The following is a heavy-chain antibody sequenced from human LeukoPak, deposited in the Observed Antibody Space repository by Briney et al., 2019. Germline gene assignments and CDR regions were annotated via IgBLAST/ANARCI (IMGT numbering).Heavy chain of an antibody. CDR3: TRDSPGYGAYDFD. V-gene: IGHV3-7*04. Sequence: GGSLRLSCAASGFTFRRYWMSWVRQAPGKGLEWVGNINEDESKEYYMDSVKGRFTISRDNAKNSLYLQMNSLRAEDAAVYYCTRDSPGYGAYDFDWGQGTLVTVSS. CDR2: INEDESKE. J-gene: IGHJ4*02. CDR1: GFTFRRYW. D-gene: IGHD5-12*01.